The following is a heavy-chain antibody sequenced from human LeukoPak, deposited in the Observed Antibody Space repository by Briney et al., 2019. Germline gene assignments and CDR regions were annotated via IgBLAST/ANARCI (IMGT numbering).Heavy chain of an antibody. CDR2: ISWNSGSI. V-gene: IGHV3-9*01. Sequence: QLVESGGGLVQPGRSLRLSCAASGFTFDDYAMHWVRQAPGKGLEWVSGISWNSGSIGYADSVKGRFTISRDNAKNSLYLQMNSLRAEDTALYYCAKEMVDGITMVRGSYYYYYGMDVWGQGTTVTVSS. CDR1: GFTFDDYA. D-gene: IGHD3-10*01. CDR3: AKEMVDGITMVRGSYYYYYGMDV. J-gene: IGHJ6*02.